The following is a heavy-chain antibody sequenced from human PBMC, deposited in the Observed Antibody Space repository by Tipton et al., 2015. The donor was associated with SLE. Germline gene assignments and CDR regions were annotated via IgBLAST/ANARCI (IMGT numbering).Heavy chain of an antibody. J-gene: IGHJ3*02. CDR2: IYSHGNT. Sequence: SLRLSCAASGFSFRTYAMSWVRQAPGKGLEWVSVIYSHGNTYYAASVTGRFTSSRDNSKNTLSLQMNSLRAEDTAVYYCAKPIGLNAFDIWGQGTMVTVS. CDR1: GFSFRTYA. V-gene: IGHV3-23*03. CDR3: AKPIGLNAFDI.